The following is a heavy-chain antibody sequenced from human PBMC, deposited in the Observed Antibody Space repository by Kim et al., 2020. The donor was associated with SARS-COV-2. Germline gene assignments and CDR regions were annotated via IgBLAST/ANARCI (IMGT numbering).Heavy chain of an antibody. CDR1: GGTFSSYA. Sequence: SVKVSCKASGGTFSSYAISWVRQAPGQGLEWMGGIIPIFGTANYAQKFQGRVTITADESTSTAYMELSSLRSEDTAVYYCASARGVIRSGGYYYYGMDVWGQGTTVTVSS. V-gene: IGHV1-69*13. D-gene: IGHD3-10*01. J-gene: IGHJ6*02. CDR2: IIPIFGTA. CDR3: ASARGVIRSGGYYYYGMDV.